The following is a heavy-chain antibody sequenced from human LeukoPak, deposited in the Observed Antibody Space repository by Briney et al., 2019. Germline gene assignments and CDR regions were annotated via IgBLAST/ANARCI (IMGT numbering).Heavy chain of an antibody. J-gene: IGHJ4*02. V-gene: IGHV3-11*01. Sequence: GGSLRLSCAASGFTFSDYYMSWIRQAPGKGLEWVSYISSSGSTIYYADSVKGRFTISRDNAKNSLYLQMNSLRADDTAIYYCARSLPYGTTWYGRSDFWGQGTLVTVSS. CDR1: GFTFSDYY. CDR2: ISSSGSTI. CDR3: ARSLPYGTTWYGRSDF. D-gene: IGHD6-13*01.